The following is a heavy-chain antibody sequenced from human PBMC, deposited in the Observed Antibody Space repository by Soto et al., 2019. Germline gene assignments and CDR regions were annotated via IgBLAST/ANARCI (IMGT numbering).Heavy chain of an antibody. CDR3: ARENYFDY. CDR1: GFSFNGYW. CDR2: IRQDGSEK. Sequence: PGGSLRLSCAASGFSFNGYWMGWVRQFPGKGLEWVANIRQDGSEKNYVDSVKGRFTISRDNAKKSLYLQMNSLRAEDTAVYYCARENYFDYWGQGTLVTVSS. V-gene: IGHV3-7*04. J-gene: IGHJ4*02.